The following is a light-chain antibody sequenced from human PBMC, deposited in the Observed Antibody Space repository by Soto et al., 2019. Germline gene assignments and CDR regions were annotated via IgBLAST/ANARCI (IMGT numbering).Light chain of an antibody. CDR3: AAWDDGLNGHV. J-gene: IGLJ1*01. CDR1: SSNIGSNT. CDR2: SYN. V-gene: IGLV1-44*01. Sequence: QSVLTQPPSASGTPGQGVTISCSGSSSNIGSNTVNWYQQLPGTAPKLLIYSYNQRPSGVPDRFSASKSDTSASLAISGLQSEDEADYYCAAWDDGLNGHVFGTGTKLTVL.